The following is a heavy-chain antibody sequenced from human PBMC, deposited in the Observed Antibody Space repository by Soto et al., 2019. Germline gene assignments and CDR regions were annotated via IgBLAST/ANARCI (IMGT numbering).Heavy chain of an antibody. J-gene: IGHJ5*02. CDR3: ASYYSDSSGYYPNNWFDP. CDR1: GGSISSSSYY. Sequence: PSETLSLTCTVSGGSISSSSYYWGWIRQPPGKGLEWIGYIYYSGSTYYNPSLKSRVTISVDTSKNQFSLKLSSVTAADTAVYYCASYYSDSSGYYPNNWFDPWGQGTLVTVSS. CDR2: IYYSGST. V-gene: IGHV4-30-4*08. D-gene: IGHD3-22*01.